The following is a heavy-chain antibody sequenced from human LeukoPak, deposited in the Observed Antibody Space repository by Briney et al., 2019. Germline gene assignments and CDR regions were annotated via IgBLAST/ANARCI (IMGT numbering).Heavy chain of an antibody. Sequence: GGSLRLSCAASGFTFSNAWMIWVRQGPGKGLEWVGRTKSKTDGGTVDYAAPVKGRFTISRDDSKNTLYLQMNSLYTEDTAVYYCTTILPEQNNKVLGGAFDIWGQGTMVTVSS. CDR3: TTILPEQNNKVLGGAFDI. J-gene: IGHJ3*02. CDR1: GFTFSNAW. CDR2: TKSKTDGGTV. V-gene: IGHV3-15*01. D-gene: IGHD1/OR15-1a*01.